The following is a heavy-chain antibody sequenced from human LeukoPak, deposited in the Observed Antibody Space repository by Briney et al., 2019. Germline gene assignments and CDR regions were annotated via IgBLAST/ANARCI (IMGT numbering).Heavy chain of an antibody. D-gene: IGHD6-19*01. CDR2: IKQDGSEK. V-gene: IGHV3-7*05. CDR1: GFTFSSYW. Sequence: PGGSLRLSCAASGFTFSSYWMSWVRQAPGKGLEWVANIKQDGSEKYYVDSVKGRFTISRDNAKNSLYLQMNSLRAEDTAVYYCARDRVRATSSGWYWRPQLDGWYFDLWGRGTLVTVSS. CDR3: ARDRVRATSSGWYWRPQLDGWYFDL. J-gene: IGHJ2*01.